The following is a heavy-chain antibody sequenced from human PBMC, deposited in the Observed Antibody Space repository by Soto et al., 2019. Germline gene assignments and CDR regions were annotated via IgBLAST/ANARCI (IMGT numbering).Heavy chain of an antibody. D-gene: IGHD2-15*01. V-gene: IGHV3-33*01. CDR1: GFTFSSYG. CDR2: IWYDGSNK. Sequence: PGGSLRLSCAAAGFTFSSYGMHWFRQAPGKGLEWVAVIWYDGSNKYYEDSVKGRFTISRDNSKNTLYLQMNSLRAEDTAVYYCASEYCSGGSCYYYGMDVWGQGTTVTV. CDR3: ASEYCSGGSCYYYGMDV. J-gene: IGHJ6*02.